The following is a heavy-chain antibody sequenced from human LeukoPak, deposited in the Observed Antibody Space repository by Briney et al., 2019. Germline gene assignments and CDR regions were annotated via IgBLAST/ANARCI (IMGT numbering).Heavy chain of an antibody. CDR1: GGSISSYY. D-gene: IGHD2-2*02. CDR3: ARRKRYCSSTSCYTGYYYYGMDV. Sequence: PSETLSLTCTVSGGSISSYYWSWLRQPPGKGLEWIGYIYYSGSTNYNPSLKSRVTISVDTSKNQFSLKLSSVTAADTAVYYCARRKRYCSSTSCYTGYYYYGMDVWGQGTTVTVSS. J-gene: IGHJ6*02. CDR2: IYYSGST. V-gene: IGHV4-59*08.